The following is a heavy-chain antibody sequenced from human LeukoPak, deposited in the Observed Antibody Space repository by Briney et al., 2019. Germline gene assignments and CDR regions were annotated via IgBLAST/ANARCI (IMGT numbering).Heavy chain of an antibody. CDR1: GGSISSGDYY. V-gene: IGHV4-30-4*08. CDR3: ASTNCSSARCYGANWFDP. D-gene: IGHD2-2*01. Sequence: SQTLSLTCSVSGGSISSGDYYWGWIRQPRGKGLEWIGYIYNSGTTFHYNPSLKSRVTISVDTSKNQYSLRLSSVTAADTAVYYCASTNCSSARCYGANWFDPWGQGTLVTVSS. CDR2: IYNSGTT. J-gene: IGHJ5*02.